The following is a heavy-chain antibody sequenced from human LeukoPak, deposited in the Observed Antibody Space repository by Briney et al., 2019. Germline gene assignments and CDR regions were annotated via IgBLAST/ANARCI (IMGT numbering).Heavy chain of an antibody. CDR3: ARVDRYIGTYTGDYYYMDV. V-gene: IGHV4-59*11. J-gene: IGHJ6*03. CDR2: VYYNEST. CDR1: GGSISSHY. D-gene: IGHD1-26*01. Sequence: PSETLSLICTVSGGSISSHYWSWIRQPPGKGLEWIGHVYYNESTTFNPSLTSRVTILLDTSKNQFSLKLSSVTAADTAVYYCARVDRYIGTYTGDYYYMDVWGKGTTVTVTS.